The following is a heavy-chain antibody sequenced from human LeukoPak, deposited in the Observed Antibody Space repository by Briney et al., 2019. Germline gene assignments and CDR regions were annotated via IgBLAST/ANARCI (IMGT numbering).Heavy chain of an antibody. Sequence: ASVKVSCKASGYTFTNYPMNWVRQAPGQGLEWMGWIDTNTGNPTYAQGFTGRFVFSLDTPVTTTYLQISSLKAEDTAVYYCTRDSYCRGGRCYSRVGYWGQGALVTVSS. CDR3: TRDSYCRGGRCYSRVGY. J-gene: IGHJ4*02. V-gene: IGHV7-4-1*02. D-gene: IGHD2-15*01. CDR2: IDTNTGNP. CDR1: GYTFTNYP.